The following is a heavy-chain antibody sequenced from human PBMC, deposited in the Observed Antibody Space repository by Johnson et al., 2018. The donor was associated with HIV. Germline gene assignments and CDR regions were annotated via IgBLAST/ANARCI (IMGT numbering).Heavy chain of an antibody. Sequence: QVQLVESGGGLVKPGGSLRLSCAASAFTFSNAWMRWVRQAPGKGLEWVAVISYDGSKKYYADFVKGRFTISRDNSKTTMYLQMNSLRAEDTAVYYCARATMSYKVWLQLSAAFDIWGQGTMVTVSS. J-gene: IGHJ3*02. CDR2: ISYDGSKK. CDR1: AFTFSNAW. D-gene: IGHD5-24*01. CDR3: ARATMSYKVWLQLSAAFDI. V-gene: IGHV3-30*03.